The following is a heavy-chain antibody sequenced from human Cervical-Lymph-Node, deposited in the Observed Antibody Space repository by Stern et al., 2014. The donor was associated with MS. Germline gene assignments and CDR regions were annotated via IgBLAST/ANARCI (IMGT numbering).Heavy chain of an antibody. Sequence: QMQLVQSGGGVVQPGRSLRLSCAASGFTFSSYGMHWVRQAPGQGLEWVAVISYDGSYKYYADSVKGRFTISRDNSKNTLYLQMNSLRAEDTAVYCCTSWNWFDPWGQGTLVTVSS. CDR1: GFTFSSYG. CDR3: TSWNWFDP. D-gene: IGHD3-16*02. CDR2: ISYDGSYK. V-gene: IGHV3-30*03. J-gene: IGHJ5*02.